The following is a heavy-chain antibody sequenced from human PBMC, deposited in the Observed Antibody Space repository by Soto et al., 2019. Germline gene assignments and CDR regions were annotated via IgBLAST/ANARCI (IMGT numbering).Heavy chain of an antibody. V-gene: IGHV3-30-3*01. Sequence: QVQLVESGGGVVQPGRSLRLSCAASGFTFSSYAMHWVRQAPGKGLEWVAVISYDGSNKYYADSMKGRFTISRDNSKNPLYLQMNSLRAEARAVYYCAREGNPASEALWFGELFPGANYYYYCMDVWGQGTTVTVSS. J-gene: IGHJ6*02. CDR3: AREGNPASEALWFGELFPGANYYYYCMDV. CDR1: GFTFSSYA. D-gene: IGHD3-10*01. CDR2: ISYDGSNK.